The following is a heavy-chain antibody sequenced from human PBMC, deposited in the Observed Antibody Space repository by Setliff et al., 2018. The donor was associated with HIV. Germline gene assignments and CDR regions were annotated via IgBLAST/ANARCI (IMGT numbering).Heavy chain of an antibody. J-gene: IGHJ6*03. Sequence: SETLSLTCAVYRASFSSYYWSWIRQSPGKGLEWIAEMNYSGSTNYNPSLKSRVTMSLDTSNNQFSLKVRSVTAADTAVYYCARSGSGWAITTVYYLDVWGKGTTVTVSS. V-gene: IGHV4-34*01. D-gene: IGHD6-19*01. CDR1: RASFSSYY. CDR3: ARSGSGWAITTVYYLDV. CDR2: MNYSGST.